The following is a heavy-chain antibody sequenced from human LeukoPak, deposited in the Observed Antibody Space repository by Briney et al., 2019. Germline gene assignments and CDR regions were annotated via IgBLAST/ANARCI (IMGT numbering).Heavy chain of an antibody. J-gene: IGHJ5*02. CDR3: ARGVTTQYNWFDP. CDR1: GGTFSSYA. D-gene: IGHD1-14*01. CDR2: IIPIFGTA. Sequence: SVKVSCKASGGTFSSYAISWVRQAPGQGLEWMGGIIPIFGTANYAQKFQGRVTITADESTSTAYMELSSLRSEDTAVYYCARGVTTQYNWFDPWGLGTLVTVSS. V-gene: IGHV1-69*13.